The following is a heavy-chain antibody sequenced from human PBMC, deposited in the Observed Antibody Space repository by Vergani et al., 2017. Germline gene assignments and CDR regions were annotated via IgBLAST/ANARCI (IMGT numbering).Heavy chain of an antibody. Sequence: QRQLQESGPGLVKPSETLSLSCTVSGDSISPSSYAWGWIRQPPGKTLEWIGTVFYGGRTSYNPSLKSRVTLSLDTSKTQISLHLTSLPAADTAVYYCARHISLVRPSSMTAFDYWGQGTLVTVSS. J-gene: IGHJ4*02. CDR3: ARHISLVRPSSMTAFDY. V-gene: IGHV4-39*01. CDR2: VFYGGRT. CDR1: GDSISPSSYA. D-gene: IGHD4/OR15-4a*01.